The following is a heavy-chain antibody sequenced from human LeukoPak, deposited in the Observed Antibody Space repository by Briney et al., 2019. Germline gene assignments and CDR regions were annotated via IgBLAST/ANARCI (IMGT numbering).Heavy chain of an antibody. CDR3: ARHPKSGYNGYESDY. CDR2: IDPSDSET. Sequence: GESLKISCKGSGYSFTKYWIGWVRQMPGKGLEWMGNIDPSDSETRHSPSFQGQVTISVDKPISTAYLQWNSLKASDTAMYYCARHPKSGYNGYESDYWGQGTLVTVSS. D-gene: IGHD5-12*01. J-gene: IGHJ4*02. CDR1: GYSFTKYW. V-gene: IGHV5-51*01.